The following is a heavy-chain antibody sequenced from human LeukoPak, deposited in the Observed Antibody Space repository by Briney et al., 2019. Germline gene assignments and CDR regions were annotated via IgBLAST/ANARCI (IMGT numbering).Heavy chain of an antibody. D-gene: IGHD1-26*01. CDR1: GGSISSYY. CDR3: ARESGSQDY. CDR2: IYYSGST. J-gene: IGHJ4*02. Sequence: SETLSLTCPVSGGSISSYYWSWIRPPPGKGLEWIGYIYYSGSTNYNPSLKSRVTISVDTPKNQFSLKLSSVTAADTAVYYCARESGSQDYWGQGTLVTVSS. V-gene: IGHV4-59*01.